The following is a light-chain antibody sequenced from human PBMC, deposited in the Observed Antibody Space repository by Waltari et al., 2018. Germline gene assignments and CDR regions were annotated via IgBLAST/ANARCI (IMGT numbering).Light chain of an antibody. Sequence: DIQMTQSPSSLSASLGDRVTITCRASQSISNYLNWYQQKPGKAPKLLIYAASSLQSGVPSRFSGSGSGTDFTLTISSLQPEDFATYYCQQSYSTLMYTFGQGTKLEIK. CDR3: QQSYSTLMYT. CDR2: AAS. CDR1: QSISNY. J-gene: IGKJ2*01. V-gene: IGKV1-39*01.